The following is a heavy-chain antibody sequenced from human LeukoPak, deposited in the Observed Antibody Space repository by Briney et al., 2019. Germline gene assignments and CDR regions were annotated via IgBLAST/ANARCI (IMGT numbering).Heavy chain of an antibody. CDR2: ISSSSSTI. CDR3: ARDPGTTQTLHDAFDI. J-gene: IGHJ3*02. D-gene: IGHD1-7*01. Sequence: GGSLRLSCAASGFTFSSYGMTWVRQAPGKGLEWVSYISSSSSTIYYADSVKGRFTISRDNARNSLYLQTNSPRAEDTAVYYCARDPGTTQTLHDAFDIWGQGTMVTVSS. V-gene: IGHV3-48*04. CDR1: GFTFSSYG.